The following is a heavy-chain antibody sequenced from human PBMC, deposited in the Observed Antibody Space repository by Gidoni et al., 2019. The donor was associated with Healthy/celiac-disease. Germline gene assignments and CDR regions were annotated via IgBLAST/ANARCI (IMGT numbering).Heavy chain of an antibody. D-gene: IGHD2-2*01. CDR1: GGSISSYY. V-gene: IGHV4-59*08. Sequence: QVQLQESGPGLVKPSETLSLTCTVSGGSISSYYLSWIRQPPGKGLEWIGYIYYSGSTNYNPSLKSRVTISVDTSKNQFSLKLSSVTAADTAVYYCARRHCSSTSCYPNWFDPWGQGTLVTVSS. CDR2: IYYSGST. J-gene: IGHJ5*02. CDR3: ARRHCSSTSCYPNWFDP.